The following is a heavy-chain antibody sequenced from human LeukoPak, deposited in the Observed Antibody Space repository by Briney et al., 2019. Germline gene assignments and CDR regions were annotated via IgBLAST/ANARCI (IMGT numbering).Heavy chain of an antibody. CDR2: INPNSGGT. V-gene: IGHV1-2*06. CDR1: GYTFTGYY. Sequence: GASVKVSCKASGYTFTGYYMHWVRQAPGPGLEWMGRINPNSGGTNYAQKFQGRVTMTRDTYISTAYMELSRLRSDDTAVYYCARDGPYYYGSGSPPPLDAFDIWGQGTMVTVSS. J-gene: IGHJ3*02. D-gene: IGHD3-10*01. CDR3: ARDGPYYYGSGSPPPLDAFDI.